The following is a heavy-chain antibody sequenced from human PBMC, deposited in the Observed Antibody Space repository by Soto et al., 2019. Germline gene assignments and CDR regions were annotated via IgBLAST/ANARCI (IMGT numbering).Heavy chain of an antibody. V-gene: IGHV3-23*01. CDR1: GFTFSSYA. Sequence: PGGSLRLSCAASGFTFSSYAMNWVRQAPGKGPEWVSHISVTGDTYYADSLKGRFTISRDNSKNTLYLQMNSLRAEDTALYYCAGHGGYSYLGQGTLVTVSS. CDR3: AGHGGYSY. D-gene: IGHD4-17*01. CDR2: ISVTGDT. J-gene: IGHJ4*02.